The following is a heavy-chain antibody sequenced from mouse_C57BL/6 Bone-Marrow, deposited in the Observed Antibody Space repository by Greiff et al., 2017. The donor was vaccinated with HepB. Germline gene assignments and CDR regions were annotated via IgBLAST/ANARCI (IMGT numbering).Heavy chain of an antibody. CDR2: INPNNGGT. V-gene: IGHV1-22*01. Sequence: DVQLQQSGPELVKPGASVKMSCKASGYTFTDYNMHWVKQSHGKSLEWIGYINPNNGGTSYNKKFKGKATLTVTKSSSKAYMELRSLTSEDSAVYYCACYLGNYFDDWGEGTTLTVSS. CDR3: ACYLGNYFDD. J-gene: IGHJ2*01. CDR1: GYTFTDYN. D-gene: IGHD4-1*01.